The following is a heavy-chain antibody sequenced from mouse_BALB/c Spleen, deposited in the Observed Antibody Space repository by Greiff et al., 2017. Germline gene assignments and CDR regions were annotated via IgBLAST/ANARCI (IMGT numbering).Heavy chain of an antibody. CDR3: ARGGGSYSSFAY. J-gene: IGHJ3*01. D-gene: IGHD1-1*01. Sequence: QVQLQQSGPGLVQPSQSLSITCTASGFSLTSYGVHWVRQSPGKGLEWLGVIWSGGSTDYNAAFISRLSISKDNSKSQVFFKMNSLQANDTAIYYCARGGGSYSSFAYWGQGTLVTVSA. CDR1: GFSLTSYG. CDR2: IWSGGST. V-gene: IGHV2-2*02.